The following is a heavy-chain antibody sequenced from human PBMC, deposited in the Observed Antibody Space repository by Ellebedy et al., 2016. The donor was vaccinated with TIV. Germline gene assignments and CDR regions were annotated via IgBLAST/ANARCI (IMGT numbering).Heavy chain of an antibody. J-gene: IGHJ6*02. CDR3: ARDVLMVYATLSYGMDV. CDR1: GFTFSSYA. V-gene: IGHV3-23*01. Sequence: GGSLGLSCAASGFTFSSYAMSWVRQAPGKGLEWVSAISGSGSTIYYTESVKGRFTISRDNAENSLYLQMSSLRAEDTAVYYCARDVLMVYATLSYGMDVWGQGTTVTVSS. CDR2: ISGSGSTI. D-gene: IGHD2-8*01.